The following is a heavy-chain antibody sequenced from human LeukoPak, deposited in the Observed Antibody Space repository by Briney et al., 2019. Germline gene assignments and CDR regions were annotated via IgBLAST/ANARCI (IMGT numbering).Heavy chain of an antibody. Sequence: PGGSLRLSCATSGFTFSSYAMSWVRQAPGQGLEWVSAISGSGGSTYYADSVKGRFTISRDNSKNTLYLQMNSLRAEDTAVYYCAKYSWAARPWRFDYWGQGTLVTVSS. CDR2: ISGSGGST. D-gene: IGHD6-6*01. CDR3: AKYSWAARPWRFDY. V-gene: IGHV3-23*01. J-gene: IGHJ4*02. CDR1: GFTFSSYA.